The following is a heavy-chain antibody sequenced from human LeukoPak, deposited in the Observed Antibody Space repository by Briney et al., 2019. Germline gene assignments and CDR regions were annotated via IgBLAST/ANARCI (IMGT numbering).Heavy chain of an antibody. CDR2: ISIYNGNT. D-gene: IGHD6-6*01. V-gene: IGHV1-18*04. CDR1: GYTFTSYG. Sequence: AASVKVSCKASGYTFTSYGISWVRQAPGQGLEWMGWISIYNGNTNYAEKIQGRVTMTTDTSTNTAFMELRSLRSDDTAMYYCARNHYSSSSDYWGQGTLVTVSS. CDR3: ARNHYSSSSDY. J-gene: IGHJ4*02.